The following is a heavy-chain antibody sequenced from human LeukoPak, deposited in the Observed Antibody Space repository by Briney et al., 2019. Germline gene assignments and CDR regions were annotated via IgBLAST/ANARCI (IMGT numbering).Heavy chain of an antibody. V-gene: IGHV4-38-2*02. J-gene: IGHJ4*02. Sequence: SETLSLTCTVSGYSISSGYYWGWIRQPPGKGLERIGSIYHSGSTYYNPSLKSRVTISVDTSKNQFSLKLSSVTAADTAVYYCARGYGSGSYYTYPFDYWGQGTLVTVSS. CDR2: IYHSGST. CDR1: GYSISSGYY. D-gene: IGHD3-10*01. CDR3: ARGYGSGSYYTYPFDY.